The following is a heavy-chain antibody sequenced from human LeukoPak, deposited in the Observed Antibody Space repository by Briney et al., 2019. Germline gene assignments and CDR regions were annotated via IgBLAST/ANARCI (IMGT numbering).Heavy chain of an antibody. CDR3: VRGGYSYGYRY. CDR1: GFTFSSYA. V-gene: IGHV3-23*01. Sequence: PGASLRLSCAASGFTFSSYAMSWVRQAPGKGLEWVSAISGSGGSTYYADSVKGRFTISRDNSKNTLYLQMSSLRAEDTAVYYCVRGGYSYGYRYWGQGTLVTVSS. CDR2: ISGSGGST. J-gene: IGHJ4*02. D-gene: IGHD5-18*01.